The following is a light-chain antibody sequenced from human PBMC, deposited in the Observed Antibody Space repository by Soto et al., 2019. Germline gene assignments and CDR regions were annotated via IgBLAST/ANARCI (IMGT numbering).Light chain of an antibody. V-gene: IGKV3D-20*02. CDR1: QSVTSTY. J-gene: IGKJ5*01. CDR3: QQRSNWPPD. Sequence: ETVLTQSPGTLSLSPGERATLSCRASQSVTSTYFAWYQQKPGQAPRLLIYGGTSRATGIPDRFSGSGSGTDFTLTISSLEPEDFAVYYCQQRSNWPPDFGQGTRL. CDR2: GGT.